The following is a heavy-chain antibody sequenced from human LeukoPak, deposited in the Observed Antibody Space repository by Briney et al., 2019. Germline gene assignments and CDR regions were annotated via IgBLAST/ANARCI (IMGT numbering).Heavy chain of an antibody. CDR1: GGSVSSGSYY. CDR2: IYYSGST. J-gene: IGHJ4*02. Sequence: SETLSLTCTVSGGSVSSGSYYWSWIHQHPGKGLEWIGYIYYSGSTYYNPSLKSRVTISVDTSKNQFSLKLSSVTAADTAVYYCASQGYGGNPFDYWGQGTLVTVSS. V-gene: IGHV4-31*03. D-gene: IGHD4-23*01. CDR3: ASQGYGGNPFDY.